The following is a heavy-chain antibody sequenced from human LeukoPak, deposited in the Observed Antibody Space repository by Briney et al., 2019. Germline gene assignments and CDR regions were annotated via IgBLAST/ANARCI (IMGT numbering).Heavy chain of an antibody. D-gene: IGHD6-19*01. CDR2: ISYDGNNK. V-gene: IGHV3-30*04. CDR1: GFTFSSYA. CDR3: ARGQASSGWRNCDY. Sequence: GGSLRLSCAASGFTFSSYAMHWVRQAPGKGLEWVAVISYDGNNKYYADSVKGRFTVSRDNSKNRMYLQMNSLRAEDTAVYYCARGQASSGWRNCDYWGQGTLVTVSS. J-gene: IGHJ4*02.